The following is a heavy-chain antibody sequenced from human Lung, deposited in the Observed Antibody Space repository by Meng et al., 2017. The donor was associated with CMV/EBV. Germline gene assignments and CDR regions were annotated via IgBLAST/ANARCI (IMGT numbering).Heavy chain of an antibody. J-gene: IGHJ3*02. D-gene: IGHD2/OR15-2a*01. CDR2: ISYDGSNK. Sequence: GESXKISCAASGFTFSSYAMHWVRQAPGKGLEWVAVISYDGSNKYYADSVKGRFTISRDNSKNTLYLQMNSLRAEDTAVYYCAKLESPIVYEKIFDIWGQGTXVTVSS. CDR3: AKLESPIVYEKIFDI. CDR1: GFTFSSYA. V-gene: IGHV3-30-3*02.